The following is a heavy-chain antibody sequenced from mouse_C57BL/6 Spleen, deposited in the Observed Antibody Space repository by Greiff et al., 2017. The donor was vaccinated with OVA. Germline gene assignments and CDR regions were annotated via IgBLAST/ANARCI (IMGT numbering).Heavy chain of an antibody. CDR1: GYTFTSYG. CDR2: IYPRSGNT. CDR3: AYGYDGGAAMDY. V-gene: IGHV1-81*01. D-gene: IGHD2-2*01. Sequence: VQLQQSGAELARPGASVKLSCKASGYTFTSYGISWVKQRTGQGLEWIGEIYPRSGNTYYNEKFKGKATLTADKSSSTAYMELRSLTSEDAAVYFCAYGYDGGAAMDYWGQGTSVTVSS. J-gene: IGHJ4*01.